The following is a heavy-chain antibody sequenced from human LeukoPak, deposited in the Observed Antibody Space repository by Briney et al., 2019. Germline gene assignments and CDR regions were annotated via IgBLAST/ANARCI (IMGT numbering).Heavy chain of an antibody. J-gene: IGHJ3*02. CDR1: GFTFSSYW. D-gene: IGHD4-17*01. Sequence: GGSLRLSCAASGFTFSSYWMSWVRQAPGNGLEWVSAISGSGGSTYYADSVKGRFTISRDNSKNTLYLQMNSLRAEDTAVYYCAKDLWVTKEQDAFDIWGQGTMVTVSS. CDR3: AKDLWVTKEQDAFDI. CDR2: ISGSGGST. V-gene: IGHV3-23*01.